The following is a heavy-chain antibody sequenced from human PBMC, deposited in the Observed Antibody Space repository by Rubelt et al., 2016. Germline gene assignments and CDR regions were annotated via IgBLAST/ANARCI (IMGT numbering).Heavy chain of an antibody. CDR2: ISAYNGNT. CDR1: GYTFTSYG. Sequence: QVQLVQSGAEVKKPGASVKVSCKASGYTFTSYGISWVRQAPGQGLEWMGWISAYNGNTNYAQKMQSRGTMTTDKSTRTAYMELGRLGSDDTAVFYCARESSSGWYIDYWGQGTLVTVSS. D-gene: IGHD6-19*01. V-gene: IGHV1-18*01. CDR3: ARESSSGWYIDY. J-gene: IGHJ4*02.